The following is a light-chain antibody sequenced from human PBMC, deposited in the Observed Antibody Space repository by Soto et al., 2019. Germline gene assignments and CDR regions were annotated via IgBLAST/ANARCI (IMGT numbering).Light chain of an antibody. CDR2: AAS. J-gene: IGKJ2*01. V-gene: IGKV1-9*01. CDR1: QGISSF. Sequence: DIPLTQSPSFLSASVGDRVTITCRASQGISSFLAWYQQKPGGTPKLLIYAASTLQSGVPSRFSCSGSCTDFTRTITSLTPEDFATYYCHQLHTYPYTFGQGTKLEIK. CDR3: HQLHTYPYT.